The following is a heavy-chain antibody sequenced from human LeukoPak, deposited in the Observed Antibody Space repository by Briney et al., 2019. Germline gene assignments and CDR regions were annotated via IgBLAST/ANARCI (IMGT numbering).Heavy chain of an antibody. CDR3: AMTTVTTDAFDI. CDR2: ISPAGDST. J-gene: IGHJ3*02. D-gene: IGHD4-17*01. V-gene: IGHV3-23*01. Sequence: GGSLRLSCTASGFTFSDYSMSWVRQAPGAGLEWVSAISPAGDSTTDADSVKGRFTISRDNSKNTLYLQMNSLRAEDTAVYYCAMTTVTTDAFDIWGQGTMVTVSS. CDR1: GFTFSDYS.